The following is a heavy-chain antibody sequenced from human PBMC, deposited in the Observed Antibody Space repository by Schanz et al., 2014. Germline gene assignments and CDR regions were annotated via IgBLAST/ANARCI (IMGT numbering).Heavy chain of an antibody. Sequence: QVQLVESGGGLVKPGGSLRLSCAASGFTFSSYYMSWIRQAPGKGLEWVSSIISTGGTIYYVDSVRGRFTISRDNAKNSLYLQMNSLRVDDTAEYYCASSRTRYCSSTSCVPGAFDFWGQGTLVTVSS. CDR2: IISTGGTI. CDR1: GFTFSSYY. V-gene: IGHV3-11*01. D-gene: IGHD2-2*01. J-gene: IGHJ3*01. CDR3: ASSRTRYCSSTSCVPGAFDF.